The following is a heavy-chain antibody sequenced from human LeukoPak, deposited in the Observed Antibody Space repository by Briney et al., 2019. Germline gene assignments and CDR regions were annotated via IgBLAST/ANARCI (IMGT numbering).Heavy chain of an antibody. CDR1: GYTFSGFY. D-gene: IGHD2-2*01. Sequence: VASVTVSCKASGYTFSGFYMHWVRQPPGQGLEWMGWMNPNSGDTNYAQNFQYRVTMTRDTSISTASTELSRLTSADTAVYYCARGGVVAAAIEGDPPRRFAYWGQGTLVTVSS. V-gene: IGHV1-2*02. CDR3: ARGGVVAAAIEGDPPRRFAY. J-gene: IGHJ4*02. CDR2: MNPNSGDT.